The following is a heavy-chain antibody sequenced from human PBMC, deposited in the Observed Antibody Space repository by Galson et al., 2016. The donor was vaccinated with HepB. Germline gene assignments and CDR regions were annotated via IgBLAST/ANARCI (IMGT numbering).Heavy chain of an antibody. CDR1: GFTFGNYA. CDR3: AKGNIEQVPAAPYA. Sequence: SLRLSCAASGFTFGNYAMSWVRPAPGKGLEWVSSISGSGDTTYDADAVRGLSTISRDNSRNTLFQQMDSRRAEDSAIYYCAKGNIEQVPAAPYAWGQGARVTVSS. CDR2: ISGSGDTT. V-gene: IGHV3-23*01. J-gene: IGHJ5*02. D-gene: IGHD2-2*01.